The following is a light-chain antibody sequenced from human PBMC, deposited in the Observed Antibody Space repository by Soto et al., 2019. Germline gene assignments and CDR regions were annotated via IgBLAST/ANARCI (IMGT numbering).Light chain of an antibody. J-gene: IGLJ7*01. CDR2: QDT. Sequence: SYELTQPPSVSVSPGQTASITCSGDTLGDKYACWYQQKPGQSPVLVIYQDTKRPSGIPEGFSGSNSGNTATLTISGTQAVDESDYYCQAWDSSTVVFGGGTQLTVL. CDR3: QAWDSSTVV. V-gene: IGLV3-1*01. CDR1: TLGDKY.